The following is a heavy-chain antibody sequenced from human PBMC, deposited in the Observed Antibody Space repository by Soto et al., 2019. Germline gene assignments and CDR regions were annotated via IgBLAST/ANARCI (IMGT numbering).Heavy chain of an antibody. CDR1: GFTFSSYA. D-gene: IGHD1-20*01. CDR2: ISYDGSNK. J-gene: IGHJ6*02. Sequence: LRLSCAASGFTFSSYAMHWVRQAPGKGLEWVAVISYDGSNKYYADSVKGRFTISRDNSKNTLYLQMNSLRAEDTAVYYCAREYKAWDSYYYYGMDVWGQGTTVTVSS. CDR3: AREYKAWDSYYYYGMDV. V-gene: IGHV3-30-3*01.